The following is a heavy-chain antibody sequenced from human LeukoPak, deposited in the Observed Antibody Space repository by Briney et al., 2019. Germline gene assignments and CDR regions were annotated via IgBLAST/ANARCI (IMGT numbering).Heavy chain of an antibody. CDR3: ARGVYYYDSSGYSLFDY. V-gene: IGHV3-49*03. J-gene: IGHJ4*02. Sequence: PGGSLRLSFTASGFTFGDYAISWFRKAPGKGLVWVGFIRSKAYGGTTESAASVKGRFTISRDDSQSIASLQMTSLRAEDTAVYYRARGVYYYDSSGYSLFDYWGQGTLVTVSP. D-gene: IGHD3-22*01. CDR1: GFTFGDYA. CDR2: IRSKAYGGTT.